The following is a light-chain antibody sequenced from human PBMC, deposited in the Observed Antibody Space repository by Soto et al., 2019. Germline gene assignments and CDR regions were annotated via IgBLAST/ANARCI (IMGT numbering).Light chain of an antibody. Sequence: QPVLTQPRSVSGSPGQSVTISCTGTSSDVGGYNYVSWYQQHPGKAPKLMIYDVSKRPSGVPDRFPGSKSGNTASLTISGLQAEDEADYYCCSYAGSYTWVFGGGTKLTVL. CDR1: SSDVGGYNY. V-gene: IGLV2-11*01. CDR2: DVS. J-gene: IGLJ3*02. CDR3: CSYAGSYTWV.